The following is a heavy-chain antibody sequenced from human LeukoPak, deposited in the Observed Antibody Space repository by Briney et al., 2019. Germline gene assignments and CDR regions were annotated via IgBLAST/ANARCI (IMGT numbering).Heavy chain of an antibody. D-gene: IGHD4-11*01. CDR1: GFTFSHYG. CDR2: IWSDATNQ. J-gene: IGHJ4*02. Sequence: GGSLRLSCEASGFTFSHYGMHWVRQAPGKGLEWVAVIWSDATNQYYSDSVKGRFTISRDNFKRTVSLQMSSLRAEDTAVYYCVKDAQRGFDYSNSLQHWGQGSLVTVSS. V-gene: IGHV3-33*06. CDR3: VKDAQRGFDYSNSLQH.